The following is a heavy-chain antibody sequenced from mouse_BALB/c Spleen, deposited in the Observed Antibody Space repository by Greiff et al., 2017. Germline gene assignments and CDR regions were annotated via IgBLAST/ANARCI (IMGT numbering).Heavy chain of an antibody. CDR1: GFTFSSFG. V-gene: IGHV5-17*02. CDR2: ISSGSSTI. CDR3: ARSGATATTWYFDV. D-gene: IGHD1-2*01. J-gene: IGHJ1*01. Sequence: EVQRVESGGGLVQPGGSRKLSCAASGFTFSSFGMHWVRQAPEKGLEWVAYISSGSSTIYYADTVKGRFTISRDNPKNTLFLQMTSLRSEDTAMYYCARSGATATTWYFDVWGAGTTVTVSS.